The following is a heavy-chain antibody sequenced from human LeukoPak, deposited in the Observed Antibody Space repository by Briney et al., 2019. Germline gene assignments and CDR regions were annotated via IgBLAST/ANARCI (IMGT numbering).Heavy chain of an antibody. CDR3: ARSTVTTFEEGYYYGMDV. Sequence: SETLSLTCTVSGGSISSGDYYWSWIRQPPGTGLEWLGYIYYSGSTYYNPSLKSRVTISVDTSKNQFSLKLSSVTAADTAVYYCARSTVTTFEEGYYYGMDVWGQGTTVTVSS. D-gene: IGHD4-17*01. J-gene: IGHJ6*02. CDR2: IYYSGST. CDR1: GGSISSGDYY. V-gene: IGHV4-30-4*01.